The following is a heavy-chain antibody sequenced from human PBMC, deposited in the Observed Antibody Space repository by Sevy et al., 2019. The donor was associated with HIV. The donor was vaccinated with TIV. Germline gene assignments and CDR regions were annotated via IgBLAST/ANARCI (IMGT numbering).Heavy chain of an antibody. CDR1: GFDFSNYV. J-gene: IGHJ4*02. D-gene: IGHD2-15*01. CDR3: ARDPDGSGHKFDY. V-gene: IGHV3-30*19. Sequence: GGSLRLSCAASGFDFSNYVMHWVLQTPGKGLEWVAVTLHDESDKFYADSVKGRFTIFRDNSKNTLFLQMNSLTVEDTAVYYCARDPDGSGHKFDYWGQGTLVTVSS. CDR2: TLHDESDK.